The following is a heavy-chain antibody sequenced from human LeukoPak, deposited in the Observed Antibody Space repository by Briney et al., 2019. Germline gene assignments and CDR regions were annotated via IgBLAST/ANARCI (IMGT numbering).Heavy chain of an antibody. D-gene: IGHD6-19*01. CDR3: ARGPSLYSSGWYYFDY. V-gene: IGHV4-4*07. Sequence: PSETLSLTCTVSGGSISSYYWSWIRQPAGKGLEWIGRIYTSGSTNYNPSLKSRVTMSVDTSKNQFSLKLSSVTAADTAVYYCARGPSLYSSGWYYFDYWGQGTLVTVSS. CDR2: IYTSGST. CDR1: GGSISSYY. J-gene: IGHJ4*02.